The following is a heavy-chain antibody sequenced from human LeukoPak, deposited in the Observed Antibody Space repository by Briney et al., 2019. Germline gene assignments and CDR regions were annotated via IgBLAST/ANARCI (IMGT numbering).Heavy chain of an antibody. V-gene: IGHV3-23*01. J-gene: IGHJ5*02. CDR2: ISGSGGST. D-gene: IGHD3-9*01. CDR1: VFTFSINA. CDR3: AKDNILTLDP. Sequence: GGSLRLSCAASVFTFSINAMSWVRQAPGKGLEEGSAISGSGGSTYSADSVKGRLTISRANSKNTLYLQMNSLRAEDTAVYYCAKDNILTLDPWGQGTLVTVSS.